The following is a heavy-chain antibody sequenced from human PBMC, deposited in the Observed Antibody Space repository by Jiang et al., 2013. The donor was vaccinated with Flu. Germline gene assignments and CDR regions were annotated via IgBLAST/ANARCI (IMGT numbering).Heavy chain of an antibody. Sequence: GPGLVKPSETLSLTCSVSSDSISDPGYYWGWIRQPPGKGLEWIGSIYCSDSVDYSGTTYYNPSLKSRAIISVDTSKNHFSLKLRSVTAADTAVYYCARQGRIMEFLPRLGGMDVWGPRDHGHRLL. J-gene: IGHJ6*01. V-gene: IGHV4-39*01. D-gene: IGHD3-3*01. CDR1: SDSISDPGYY. CDR2: IYCSDSVDYSGTT. CDR3: ARQGRIMEFLPRLGGMDV.